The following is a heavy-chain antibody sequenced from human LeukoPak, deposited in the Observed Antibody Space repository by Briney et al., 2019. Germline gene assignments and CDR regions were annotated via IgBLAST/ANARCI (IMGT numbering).Heavy chain of an antibody. V-gene: IGHV3-21*04. D-gene: IGHD3-22*01. CDR2: ISSSGTYT. Sequence: GGSLRLSCAASGFTFYTYSMNWVRQAPGKGLEWVSSISSSGTYTYYADSVKGRFTISRDNSKNTLYLQMNSLRAEDTAVYYCAKDMNYYDSSGYYYRVFDPWGQGTLVTVSS. CDR1: GFTFYTYS. CDR3: AKDMNYYDSSGYYYRVFDP. J-gene: IGHJ5*02.